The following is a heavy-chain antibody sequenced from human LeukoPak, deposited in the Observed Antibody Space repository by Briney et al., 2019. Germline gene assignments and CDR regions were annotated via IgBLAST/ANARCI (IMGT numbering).Heavy chain of an antibody. CDR3: SSYYL. CDR1: GFTFSDYY. CDR2: ISSDSSTI. J-gene: IGHJ2*01. V-gene: IGHV3-11*04. D-gene: IGHD3-22*01. Sequence: GGSLRLSCAASGFTFSDYYMSWLRQAPGKGLEWVSYISSDSSTIYYADSVKGRFTISRDNAKNSLYLQMNSLRAGDTAVYYCSSYYLWGRGTQVTVSS.